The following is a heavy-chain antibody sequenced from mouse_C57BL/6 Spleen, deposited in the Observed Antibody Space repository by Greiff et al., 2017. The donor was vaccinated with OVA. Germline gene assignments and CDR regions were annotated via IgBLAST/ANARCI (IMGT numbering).Heavy chain of an antibody. Sequence: VQLKQSGPELVKPGASVKMSCKASGYTFTDYNMHWVKQSHGKSLEWIGYINPNNGGTSYNQKFKGKATLTVNKSSSTAYMELRSLTSEDSAVYYCARSLYGNYEYFDVWGTGTTVTVSS. CDR2: INPNNGGT. D-gene: IGHD2-1*01. CDR3: ARSLYGNYEYFDV. J-gene: IGHJ1*03. V-gene: IGHV1-22*01. CDR1: GYTFTDYN.